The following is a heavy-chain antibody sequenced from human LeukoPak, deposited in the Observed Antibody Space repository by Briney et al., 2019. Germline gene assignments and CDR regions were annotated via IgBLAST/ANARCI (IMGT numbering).Heavy chain of an antibody. J-gene: IGHJ4*02. CDR3: ARLGGYSGYDYFDF. D-gene: IGHD5-12*01. CDR1: AYRFTTYW. V-gene: IGHV5-51*01. Sequence: PGESLKISCKGSAYRFTTYWIGWVRQMPGKGLEEMGIIYPGDSDTRYSPSFQGQVTISVDKSISTACLQWSSLKASDTAIYYCARLGGYSGYDYFDFWGQGTLVTVSS. CDR2: IYPGDSDT.